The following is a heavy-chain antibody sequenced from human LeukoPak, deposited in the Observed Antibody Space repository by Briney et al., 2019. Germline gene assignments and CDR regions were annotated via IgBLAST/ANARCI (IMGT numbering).Heavy chain of an antibody. D-gene: IGHD4-17*01. J-gene: IGHJ4*02. CDR2: TWYDGSSK. CDR1: GFPFSSYG. V-gene: IGHV3-33*01. CDR3: ARYYGDSYYFDY. Sequence: GGSLRLSCAASGFPFSSYGMHWVRQAPGKGLEWVALTWYDGSSKYYADSVKGRFTISRDNSKNTLYLQMNSLRAEDTAVYYCARYYGDSYYFDYWGQGTLVTVSP.